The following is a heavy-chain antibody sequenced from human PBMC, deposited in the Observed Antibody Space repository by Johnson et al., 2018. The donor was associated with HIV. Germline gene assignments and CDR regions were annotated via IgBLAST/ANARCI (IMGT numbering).Heavy chain of an antibody. D-gene: IGHD6-19*01. CDR2: IYSGGST. J-gene: IGHJ3*02. CDR3: ASFGLAVAADAFDI. CDR1: GFTVSRNY. Sequence: VQLVESGGGLVQPGGSLRLSCAASGFTVSRNYMSWVRQAPGKGLAWVAVIYSGGSTYYADSVKGGFTISRDNSKNTLYLQMNIMRAEDTAVYYCASFGLAVAADAFDIWGQGTMVTVSS. V-gene: IGHV3-66*01.